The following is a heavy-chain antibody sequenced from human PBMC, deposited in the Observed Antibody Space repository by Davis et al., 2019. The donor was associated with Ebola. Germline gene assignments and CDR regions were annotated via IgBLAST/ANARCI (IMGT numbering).Heavy chain of an antibody. Sequence: GGSLRLSCAASGFTFNDVWMTWVRQAPGKGLEWVGRIRSKSDGGTTDYAAAVKGRFTISRDDSKDTLHLQMSSLKVEDTGVYYCTTEDGNDYWGQGTLVTVSS. CDR3: TTEDGNDY. J-gene: IGHJ4*02. D-gene: IGHD5-24*01. CDR2: IRSKSDGGTT. V-gene: IGHV3-15*05. CDR1: GFTFNDVW.